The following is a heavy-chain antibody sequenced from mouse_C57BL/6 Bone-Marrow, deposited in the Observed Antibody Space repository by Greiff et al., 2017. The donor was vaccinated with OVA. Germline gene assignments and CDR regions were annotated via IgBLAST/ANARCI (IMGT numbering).Heavy chain of an antibody. CDR2: IAPETGGT. V-gene: IGHV1-15*01. CDR1: GYTFTDYE. J-gene: IGHJ2*01. CDR3: TRGWLLLDY. D-gene: IGHD2-3*01. Sequence: VQRVESGAELVRPGASVTLSCKASGYTFTDYEMHWVKQTPVHGLEWIGAIAPETGGTAYNQKFKGKAILTADKSSSTAYMELRSLTSEDSAVYYCTRGWLLLDYWGQGTTLTVSS.